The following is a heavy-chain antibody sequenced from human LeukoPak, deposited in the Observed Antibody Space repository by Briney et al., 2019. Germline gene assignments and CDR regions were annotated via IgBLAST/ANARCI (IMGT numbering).Heavy chain of an antibody. J-gene: IGHJ4*02. CDR2: ISYDGSNK. D-gene: IGHD5-12*01. V-gene: IGHV3-30*07. Sequence: GGSLRLSCAASGFTFSSYAMHWVRQAPGKGLEWVAVISYDGSNKYYADSVKGRFTISRDNSKNTLYLQMNSLRAEDTAVYYCARERLVAKRSYYFDYWGQGTLVTVSS. CDR1: GFTFSSYA. CDR3: ARERLVAKRSYYFDY.